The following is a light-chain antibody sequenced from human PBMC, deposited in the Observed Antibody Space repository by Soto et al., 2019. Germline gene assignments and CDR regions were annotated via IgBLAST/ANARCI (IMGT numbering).Light chain of an antibody. CDR1: QSVSSY. CDR3: QQRSNWPPWT. J-gene: IGKJ1*01. Sequence: EIVLTQSPATLSLSPGERATLSCRASQSVSSYLAWYQQKPGQAPTLLIYDASNRATGIPARFSGSGSGTDFTLSISSLEPEDFVVYYCQQRSNWPPWTFGQGTKVEI. CDR2: DAS. V-gene: IGKV3-11*01.